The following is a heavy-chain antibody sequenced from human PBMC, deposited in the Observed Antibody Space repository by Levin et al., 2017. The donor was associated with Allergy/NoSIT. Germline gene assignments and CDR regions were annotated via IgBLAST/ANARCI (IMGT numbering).Heavy chain of an antibody. V-gene: IGHV4-61*01. J-gene: IGHJ6*02. Sequence: SQTLSLPCTVSGGSVSSGTYYWSWIRQPPGKGLEWIGYINYRGSTNYNPSLQSRVTISVDTSKHEFSLKLSPVTAADTAVYYCARNRIVVAGGTDYYYGMDVWGQGTTVTVSS. CDR2: INYRGST. CDR3: ARNRIVVAGGTDYYYGMDV. D-gene: IGHD6-19*01. CDR1: GGSVSSGTYY.